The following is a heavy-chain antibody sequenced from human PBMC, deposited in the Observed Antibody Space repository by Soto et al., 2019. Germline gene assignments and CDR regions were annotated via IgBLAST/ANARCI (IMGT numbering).Heavy chain of an antibody. CDR1: GFTFSSYA. CDR2: ISGGVGIT. J-gene: IGHJ6*02. D-gene: IGHD6-6*01. V-gene: IGHV3-23*01. CDR3: EKVSMGALTFTDYSYYGLDL. Sequence: PWGSLRLSCAASGFTFSSYAMTWVRQAPGKGLEWVSAISGGVGITYYADSVKGRVTISRDNSKNTLYLQMNSLRAEDTAVYYCEKVSMGALTFTDYSYYGLDLWGQGTTPTVSS.